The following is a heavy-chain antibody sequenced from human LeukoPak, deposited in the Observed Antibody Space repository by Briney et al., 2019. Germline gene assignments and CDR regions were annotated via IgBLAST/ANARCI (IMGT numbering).Heavy chain of an antibody. V-gene: IGHV3-23*01. CDR2: FSGSGGST. Sequence: GGSLRLSCAVSGFTFSSYAMSWVRQAPGKGLERVSAFSGSGGSTYYADSVKGRFTISKDNSKKTLYLQMNSLRAEDMAVYYCALLDYGGNSGDAFNIWGQGTRVTVSS. CDR3: ALLDYGGNSGDAFNI. CDR1: GFTFSSYA. D-gene: IGHD4-23*01. J-gene: IGHJ3*02.